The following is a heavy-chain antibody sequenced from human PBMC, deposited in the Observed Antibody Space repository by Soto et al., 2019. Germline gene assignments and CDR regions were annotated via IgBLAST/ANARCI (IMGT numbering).Heavy chain of an antibody. CDR2: INHSGST. CDR3: ARALYDFWSGDYFDY. V-gene: IGHV4-34*01. J-gene: IGHJ4*02. CDR1: GGSFSGYY. Sequence: SETLSLTCAVYGGSFSGYYWSWIRQPPGKGLEWIGEINHSGSTNYNPSLKSRVTISVDTSKNQFSLKLSSVTAADTAVYYCARALYDFWSGDYFDYWGQGTLVTVSS. D-gene: IGHD3-3*01.